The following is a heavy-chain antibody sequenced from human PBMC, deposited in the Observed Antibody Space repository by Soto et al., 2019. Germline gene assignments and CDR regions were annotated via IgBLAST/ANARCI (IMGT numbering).Heavy chain of an antibody. V-gene: IGHV1-18*04. Sequence: ASVKVSCKASGYTFTGYYMHWVRQAPGQGLEWMGWINAYNGNTNYAQKLQGRVTMTTDTSTSTAYMELRSLRSDDTAVYYCARVLSRYFDWLSPPGFDYWGQGTLVTVSS. CDR3: ARVLSRYFDWLSPPGFDY. CDR1: GYTFTGYY. D-gene: IGHD3-9*01. CDR2: INAYNGNT. J-gene: IGHJ4*02.